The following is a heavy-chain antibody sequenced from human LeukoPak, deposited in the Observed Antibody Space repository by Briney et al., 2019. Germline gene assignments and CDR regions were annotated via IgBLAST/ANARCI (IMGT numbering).Heavy chain of an antibody. Sequence: GGSLTLSCAASGFTFSSYWMSWVRQAPGKGLEWVANIKQDGSAKYYVYSVKGRFTISRDKAKNSLYLQMNSLRAEDTAVYYCARDDYYGSGSYYGYYYYGMDVWGKGTTVTVSS. D-gene: IGHD3-10*01. CDR1: GFTFSSYW. CDR3: ARDDYYGSGSYYGYYYYGMDV. CDR2: IKQDGSAK. V-gene: IGHV3-7*03. J-gene: IGHJ6*04.